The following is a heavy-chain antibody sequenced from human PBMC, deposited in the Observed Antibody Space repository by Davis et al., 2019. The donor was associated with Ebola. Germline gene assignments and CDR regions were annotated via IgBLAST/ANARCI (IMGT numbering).Heavy chain of an antibody. V-gene: IGHV3-53*01. CDR3: AKEGIGSGWYSDFDY. CDR2: IYSGGST. CDR1: GFTVSGNY. D-gene: IGHD6-19*01. Sequence: GESLKISCAASGFTVSGNYMSWVRQAPGKGLEWVSVIYSGGSTNYADSVKGRFTISRDNSKNTLYLQMNSLRAEDTAVYYCAKEGIGSGWYSDFDYWGQGTLVTVSS. J-gene: IGHJ4*02.